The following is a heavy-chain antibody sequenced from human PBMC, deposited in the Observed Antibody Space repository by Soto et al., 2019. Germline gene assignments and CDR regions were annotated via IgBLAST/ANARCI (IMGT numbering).Heavy chain of an antibody. CDR3: AKDSRISYGDWSYYYYMDV. J-gene: IGHJ6*03. CDR2: ISYDGSNK. D-gene: IGHD4-17*01. CDR1: GFTFSSYG. V-gene: IGHV3-30*18. Sequence: GGSLRLSCAASGFTFSSYGMHWVRQAPGKGLEWVAVISYDGSNKYYADSVKGRFTISRDNSKNTLYLQMNSLRAEDTAAYYCAKDSRISYGDWSYYYYMDVWGKGTTVTVSS.